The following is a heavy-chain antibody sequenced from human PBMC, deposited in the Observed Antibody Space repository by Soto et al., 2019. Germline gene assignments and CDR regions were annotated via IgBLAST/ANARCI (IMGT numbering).Heavy chain of an antibody. CDR3: ARGIAAGGAFDI. CDR1: GFTFSSYW. J-gene: IGHJ3*02. Sequence: EVQLVESGGGLVQPGGSLRLSCAASGFTFSSYWMHWVRQAPGKGLVWVSRINSDVSSTGYADSVKGRFTISRDNAKSTVYLQMNSLTAEDTAVYYCARGIAAGGAFDIWGQGTMVTVSS. CDR2: INSDVSST. D-gene: IGHD6-13*01. V-gene: IGHV3-74*01.